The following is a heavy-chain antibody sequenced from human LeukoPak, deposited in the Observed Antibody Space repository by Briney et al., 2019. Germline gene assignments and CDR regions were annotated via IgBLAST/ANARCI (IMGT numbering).Heavy chain of an antibody. D-gene: IGHD3-10*01. Sequence: KPSETLSLTCAVYGGSFNGYYWSWIRQPPGKGREWVGEMNHSGRTNYNPSLKSRFTISVDTSKNPFSLKLSSVTAADTAVYYCARVGFYYYGSGSHFDYWGHGTLVTVSS. J-gene: IGHJ4*01. CDR2: MNHSGRT. V-gene: IGHV4-34*01. CDR3: ARVGFYYYGSGSHFDY. CDR1: GGSFNGYY.